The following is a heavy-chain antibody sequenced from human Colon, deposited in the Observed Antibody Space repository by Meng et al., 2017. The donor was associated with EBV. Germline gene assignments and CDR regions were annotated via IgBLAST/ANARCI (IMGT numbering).Heavy chain of an antibody. V-gene: IGHV4-34*02. J-gene: IGHJ4*02. CDR1: GGSLSGYY. CDR3: ARTFGYCSNNNCPRTLGY. Sequence: QGKLQQWGEGLLKPSETLSLPGGVRGGSLSGYYWSWIRHFPGRTLEFIGDINHSGSANYNPSLRSRVTISVDTSKNQIFLNLHSVTAADTAVYHCARTFGYCSNNNCPRTLGYWGQGTLVTVSS. CDR2: INHSGSA. D-gene: IGHD2-2*03.